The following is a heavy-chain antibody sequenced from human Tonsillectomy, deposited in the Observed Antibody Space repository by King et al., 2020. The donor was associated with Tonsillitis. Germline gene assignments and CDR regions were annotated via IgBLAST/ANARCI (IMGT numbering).Heavy chain of an antibody. V-gene: IGHV1-8*01. J-gene: IGHJ4*02. CDR2: MNPDSGNT. Sequence: VQLVESGAEVKRPGASVKVSCKASGYTFTNYDINWVRQATGQGLEWMAWMNPDSGNTGYAQKFQGRVTMTRNTSISTAYMELSSLRSDDTAVYYCAGGGSIVAADIGGIWGCDYWGQGTLVTVSS. D-gene: IGHD2-2*01. CDR3: AGGGSIVAADIGGIWGCDY. CDR1: GYTFTNYD.